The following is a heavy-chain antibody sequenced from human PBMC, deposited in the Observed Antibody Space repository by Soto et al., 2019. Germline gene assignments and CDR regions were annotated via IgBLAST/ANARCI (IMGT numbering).Heavy chain of an antibody. CDR1: GGTFTTYT. D-gene: IGHD1-26*01. V-gene: IGHV1-69*02. CDR3: ARAVSGLGSDY. Sequence: QVQLVQSGAEVKKPGSSVKVSCKASGGTFTTYTINWVRQAPGQGLEWMGRIIPILAITDYAQKFQGRVTITADKSTSTAYMELSSPRSEDTAVYYCARAVSGLGSDYWGQGTLVTVSS. J-gene: IGHJ4*02. CDR2: IIPILAIT.